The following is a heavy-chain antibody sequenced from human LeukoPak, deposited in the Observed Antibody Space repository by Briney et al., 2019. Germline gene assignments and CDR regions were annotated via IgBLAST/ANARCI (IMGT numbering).Heavy chain of an antibody. V-gene: IGHV3-23*01. Sequence: GGSLRLSCAASGFTFSSYAMSWVRQAPGKGLEWASAISGSGGSTYYADSVKGRFTISRDNSKNTLYLQMNSLRAEDTAVYYCAKDAYSLFGVPAAPYFDYWGQGTLVTVSS. CDR3: AKDAYSLFGVPAAPYFDY. CDR2: ISGSGGST. J-gene: IGHJ4*02. CDR1: GFTFSSYA. D-gene: IGHD2-2*01.